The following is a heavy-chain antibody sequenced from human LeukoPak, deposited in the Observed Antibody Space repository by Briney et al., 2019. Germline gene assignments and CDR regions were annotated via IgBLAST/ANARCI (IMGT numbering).Heavy chain of an antibody. V-gene: IGHV4-30-2*01. CDR3: ASLWFGELPKT. CDR2: IYHSGST. CDR1: GGSISSGGYS. D-gene: IGHD3-10*01. J-gene: IGHJ5*02. Sequence: SQTLSLTCAVSGGSISSGGYSWSWIRQPPGKGLEWIGYIYHSGSTYYNPSLESRVTISVDRSKNQFSLKLSSVTAADTAVYYCASLWFGELPKTWGQGTLVTVSS.